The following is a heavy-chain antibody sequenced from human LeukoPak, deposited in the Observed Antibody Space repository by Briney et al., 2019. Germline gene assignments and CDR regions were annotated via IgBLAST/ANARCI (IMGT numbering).Heavy chain of an antibody. V-gene: IGHV1-69*04. D-gene: IGHD5-12*01. CDR1: GGTFSSYA. CDR3: ARGQTALATIFN. Sequence: SVKVSCKASGGTFSSYAISWVRQAPGQGLEWMRRIIPILGIANYAQKFQGRVTITADKSTSTAYMELSSLRSEDTAVYYCARGQTALATIFNWGQGTLVTVSS. CDR2: IIPILGIA. J-gene: IGHJ4*02.